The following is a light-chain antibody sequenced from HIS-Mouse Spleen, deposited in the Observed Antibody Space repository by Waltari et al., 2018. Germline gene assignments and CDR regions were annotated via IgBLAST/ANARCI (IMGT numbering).Light chain of an antibody. CDR2: RNN. CDR1: SSNTGSNY. CDR3: AAWDDSLSGPV. J-gene: IGLJ3*02. V-gene: IGLV1-47*01. Sequence: QSVLTQPPSASGTPGQRVTIPCSGSSSNTGSNYVYWYQQLPGTAPKLLIYRNNQRPSGVPDRFSGSKSGTSASLAISGLRSEDEADYYCAAWDDSLSGPVFGGGTKLTVL.